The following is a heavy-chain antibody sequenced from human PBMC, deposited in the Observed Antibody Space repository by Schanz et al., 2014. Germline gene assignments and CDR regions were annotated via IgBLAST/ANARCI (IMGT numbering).Heavy chain of an antibody. V-gene: IGHV4-61*02. CDR1: GGSIRSGTYY. CDR2: VFPNGIT. J-gene: IGHJ5*02. Sequence: QVQLQESGPGLVKPSQTLSLTCTVSGGSIRSGTYYWSWIRQPAGKALEWVGRVFPNGITNYNPSLKSRSPIALDTSKNQSSLTLSSLTAADTAVYYCARDTTWRLDLWGQGTLVTVSS. CDR3: ARDTTWRLDL. D-gene: IGHD1-1*01.